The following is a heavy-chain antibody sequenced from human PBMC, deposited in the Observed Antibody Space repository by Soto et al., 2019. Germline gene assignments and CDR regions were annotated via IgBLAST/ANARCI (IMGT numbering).Heavy chain of an antibody. CDR3: ARDTTLLSSAVLYDY. J-gene: IGHJ4*02. Sequence: SETLSLTCTVSGGSISSSSYYWGWIRQPPGKGLEWIGSIYYSGSTYYNPSLKSRVTISVDTSKNQFSLKLSSVTAADTAVYYCARDTTLLSSAVLYDYWGQGTLVTVSS. CDR2: IYYSGST. CDR1: GGSISSSSYY. D-gene: IGHD6-19*01. V-gene: IGHV4-39*01.